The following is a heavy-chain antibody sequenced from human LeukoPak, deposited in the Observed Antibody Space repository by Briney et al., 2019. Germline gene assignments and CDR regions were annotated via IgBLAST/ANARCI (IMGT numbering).Heavy chain of an antibody. V-gene: IGHV3-30-3*01. J-gene: IGHJ4*02. CDR3: ARPMTPPPGLFDY. CDR1: GFTFSSYA. D-gene: IGHD2-15*01. CDR2: ISYDGSNK. Sequence: PGGSLRLSCAASGFTFSSYAMHWVRQAPGKGLEWVAVISYDGSNKYYADSVKGRFTISRDNSKNTLYLQMNSLRAEDTAVYYCARPMTPPPGLFDYWGQGTLVTVSS.